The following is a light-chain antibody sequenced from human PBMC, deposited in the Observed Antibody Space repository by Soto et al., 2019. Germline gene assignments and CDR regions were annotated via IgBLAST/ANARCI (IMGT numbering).Light chain of an antibody. CDR1: QSVGIN. V-gene: IGKV3-15*01. Sequence: EVVMTQSPAILCVAPVERARLSWVASQSVGINVAWYQQKPGQAPRLLIYGASTRATGSPDRFSASGSATEFTLTISSLLSEDFAVYYCQQYNDWPRTFGQGTKVDI. J-gene: IGKJ1*01. CDR3: QQYNDWPRT. CDR2: GAS.